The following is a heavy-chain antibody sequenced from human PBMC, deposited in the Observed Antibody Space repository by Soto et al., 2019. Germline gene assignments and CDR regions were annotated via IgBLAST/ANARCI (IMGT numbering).Heavy chain of an antibody. D-gene: IGHD3-10*01. CDR1: GFTFSRYV. Sequence: EVQLMESGGGLVQPGGSLRLSCVASGFTFSRYVMSWVRQAPGKGLEWVSVISGGGGASYYADSVKGRFTISRDNSKNTLYLEMKSLGAGDTALYYCARPDGDYFYNHMDVWGKGTTVTVSS. CDR3: ARPDGDYFYNHMDV. CDR2: ISGGGGAS. J-gene: IGHJ6*03. V-gene: IGHV3-23*01.